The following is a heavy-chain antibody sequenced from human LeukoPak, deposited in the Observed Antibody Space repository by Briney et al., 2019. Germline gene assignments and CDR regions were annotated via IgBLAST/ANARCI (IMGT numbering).Heavy chain of an antibody. Sequence: GASVKVSCKASGYTFTSYDINWVRQATGQGLEWMGWMNPNSGNTDYAQKFQGRVTMTRNTSISTAYVELSSLRSEDTAVYYCARVTGSGYEYDYWGQGTLVTVSS. J-gene: IGHJ4*02. V-gene: IGHV1-8*01. CDR1: GYTFTSYD. D-gene: IGHD5-12*01. CDR2: MNPNSGNT. CDR3: ARVTGSGYEYDY.